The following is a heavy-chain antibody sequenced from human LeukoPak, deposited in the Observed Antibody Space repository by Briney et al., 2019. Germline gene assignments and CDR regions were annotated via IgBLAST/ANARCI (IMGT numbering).Heavy chain of an antibody. J-gene: IGHJ4*02. CDR2: TYYRSKWYN. Sequence: SQTLSLTCAISGDSVSNNAAAWNWIRQSPSRGLEWLGRTYYRSKWYNDYAESVKSRITITSDTSKNQFSLQLNSVTPEDTAVCYCAREQDYGGNSVEFDYWGQGTLVTVSS. CDR1: GDSVSNNAAA. CDR3: AREQDYGGNSVEFDY. D-gene: IGHD4-23*01. V-gene: IGHV6-1*01.